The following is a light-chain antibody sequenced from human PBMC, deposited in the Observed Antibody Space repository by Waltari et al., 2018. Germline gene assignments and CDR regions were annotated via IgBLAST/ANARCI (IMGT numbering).Light chain of an antibody. V-gene: IGKV3-20*01. CDR1: QSVGTF. CDR2: GAS. Sequence: IVLTQSPGTLSLSPGERATLSCRASQSVGTFLVWYQQTPGQAPRLLIHGASTRATGTPDRFSGSGSGTDFSLTISRLEPEDFAMYYCQHYVRLPVTFGQGTKVEI. CDR3: QHYVRLPVT. J-gene: IGKJ1*01.